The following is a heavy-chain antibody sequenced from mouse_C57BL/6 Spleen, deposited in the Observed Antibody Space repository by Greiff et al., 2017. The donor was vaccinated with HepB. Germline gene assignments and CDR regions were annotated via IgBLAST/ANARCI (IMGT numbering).Heavy chain of an antibody. D-gene: IGHD1-2*01. J-gene: IGHJ2*01. CDR2: INPNNGGT. CDR3: ARHLGPITFFDY. Sequence: EVQLKQSGPELVKPGASVKISCKASGYTFTDYYMNWVKQSHGKSLEWIGDINPNNGGTSYNQKFKGKATLTVDKSSSTAYMELRSLTSEDSAVYYCARHLGPITFFDYWGQGTTLTVSS. CDR1: GYTFTDYY. V-gene: IGHV1-26*01.